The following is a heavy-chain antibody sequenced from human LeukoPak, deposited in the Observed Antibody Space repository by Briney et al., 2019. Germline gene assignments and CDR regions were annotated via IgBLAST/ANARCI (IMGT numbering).Heavy chain of an antibody. CDR1: GYTFTGQY. V-gene: IGHV1-2*02. Sequence: GASVKVSCKASGYTFTGQYIHWVRQAPGQGLEWMGWINPDNGGTNYAQKFQGRVTMTRDTSISTAYMELSRLRSDDTAVYYCAMDIVVVVAATNRRGSDYYYGMDVWGQGTTVTVSS. J-gene: IGHJ6*02. CDR2: INPDNGGT. CDR3: AMDIVVVVAATNRRGSDYYYGMDV. D-gene: IGHD2-15*01.